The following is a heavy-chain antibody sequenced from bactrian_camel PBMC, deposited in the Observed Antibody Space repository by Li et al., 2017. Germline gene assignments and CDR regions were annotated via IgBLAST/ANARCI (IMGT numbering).Heavy chain of an antibody. Sequence: VQLVESGGGLVQPGGSLRLSCAISGRSNENYFLAWFRQPPGKEREGVAAMYTGFGGGTTYYVDSLKGRFTISRDNAKNTVYLQMNSLKPEDTAVYYCVRYMENYAGDYWGQGTQVTVS. CDR2: MYTGFGGGTT. D-gene: IGHD1*01. V-gene: IGHV3S32*01. CDR1: GRSNENYF. CDR3: VRYMENYAGDY. J-gene: IGHJ4*01.